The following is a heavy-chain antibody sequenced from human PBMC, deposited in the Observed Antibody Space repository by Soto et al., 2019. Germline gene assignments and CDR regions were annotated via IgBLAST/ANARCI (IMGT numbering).Heavy chain of an antibody. CDR3: ARGWENSRTLDV. CDR2: INHSGST. CDR1: GGSFSGYY. J-gene: IGHJ6*02. V-gene: IGHV4-34*01. Sequence: QVPLQQWGAGLLKPSETLSLTCAVYGGSFSGYYWSWIRRPPGKGLEWIGEINHSGSTNYNPSLKSRVTISVDTSKNQFSLKVSSVTAADTAVYYCARGWENSRTLDVWGQGTTVTVSS. D-gene: IGHD6-13*01.